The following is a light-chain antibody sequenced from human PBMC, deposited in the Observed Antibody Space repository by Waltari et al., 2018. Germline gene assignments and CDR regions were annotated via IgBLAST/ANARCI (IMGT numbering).Light chain of an antibody. Sequence: DIVMTQSPDSPAVSLGERATVNCKSSQSVLYSPNNKNYLAWYQQKPGQPPKLLIYWASTRESGVPDRFSGSGSGTDFTLTISSLQAEDVAVYYCQQYANTPRTFGQGTTVEIK. CDR2: WAS. CDR3: QQYANTPRT. CDR1: QSVLYSPNNKNY. V-gene: IGKV4-1*01. J-gene: IGKJ1*01.